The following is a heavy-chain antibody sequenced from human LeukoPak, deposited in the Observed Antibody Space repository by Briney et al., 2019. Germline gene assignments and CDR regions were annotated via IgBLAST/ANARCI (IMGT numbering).Heavy chain of an antibody. V-gene: IGHV3-66*01. CDR3: ARDGEYSYGYGFDY. Sequence: GGSLRLSCAASGLTFSNFAVSWVRQAPGKGLEWVSVIYSGDSTYYADSVKGRFTISRDNSKNTVYLQMNSLRAEDTAVYYCARDGEYSYGYGFDYWGQGTLVTVSS. CDR1: GLTFSNFA. D-gene: IGHD5-18*01. CDR2: IYSGDST. J-gene: IGHJ4*02.